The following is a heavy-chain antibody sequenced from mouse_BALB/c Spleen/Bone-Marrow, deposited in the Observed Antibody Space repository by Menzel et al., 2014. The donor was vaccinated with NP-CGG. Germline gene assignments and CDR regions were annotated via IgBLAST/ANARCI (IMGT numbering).Heavy chain of an antibody. CDR3: ARSGYGSSYDY. J-gene: IGHJ2*01. CDR2: IYPGDGDT. Sequence: VQLQQSGAELVRPGSSVKISCKASGYVFSTYWMNWVKQRPGQGLEWIGQIYPGDGDTNYNGKFKGTATLTADKSSSTAYMQLSSLTSEDSAVCFCARSGYGSSYDYWGQGTTLAVSS. V-gene: IGHV1-80*01. CDR1: GYVFSTYW. D-gene: IGHD1-1*01.